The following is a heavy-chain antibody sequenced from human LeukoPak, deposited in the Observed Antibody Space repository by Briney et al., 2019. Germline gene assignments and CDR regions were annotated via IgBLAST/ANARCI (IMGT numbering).Heavy chain of an antibody. CDR3: ARAGSGYAGYYYYMDV. CDR2: IYYSGST. Sequence: SETLSLTCAVYGGSFSGYYWSWIRQPPGKGLEWIGYIYYSGSTNYNPSLKSRVTISVDTSKNQFSLKLSSVTAADTAVYYCARAGSGYAGYYYYMDVWGKGTTVTISS. D-gene: IGHD5-12*01. CDR1: GGSFSGYY. J-gene: IGHJ6*03. V-gene: IGHV4-59*01.